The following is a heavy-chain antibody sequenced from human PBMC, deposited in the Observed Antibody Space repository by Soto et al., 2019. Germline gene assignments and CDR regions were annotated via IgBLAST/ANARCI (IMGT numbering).Heavy chain of an antibody. D-gene: IGHD5-18*01. CDR2: INNGGGTT. V-gene: IGHV3-23*01. CDR1: GFTFSSYG. CDR3: AKDQAALWSLGSDY. Sequence: GGSLRLSCAASGFTFSSYGMSWVRQSPGKGLEWVSVINNGGGTTYYADSVKGRFTISRDNSKNTLYLQMNSLRAEDTAVYYCAKDQAALWSLGSDYWGQGTLVTVSS. J-gene: IGHJ4*02.